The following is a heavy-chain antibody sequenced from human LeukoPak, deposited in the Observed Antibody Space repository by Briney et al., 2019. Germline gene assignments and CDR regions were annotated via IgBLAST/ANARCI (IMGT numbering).Heavy chain of an antibody. J-gene: IGHJ6*03. CDR1: GFSFSSYS. CDR3: ARVGIGYYQYYMDV. Sequence: GGSLRLSCTASGFSFSSYSMNWVRQAPGKGLEWVSSITSSSTYIYYADSLKGRFTISRDNAKNSLYLQMNSLRVEDTAVYFCARVGIGYYQYYMDVWGKGTTVTVSS. V-gene: IGHV3-21*01. D-gene: IGHD1-26*01. CDR2: ITSSSTYI.